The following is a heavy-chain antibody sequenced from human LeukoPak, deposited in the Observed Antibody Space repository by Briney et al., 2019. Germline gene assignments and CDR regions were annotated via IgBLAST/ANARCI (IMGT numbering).Heavy chain of an antibody. CDR1: GGSISSSSYY. Sequence: SETLSLTCTVSGGSISSSSYYWGWIRQPPGKGLEWIGSIYYSGSTYYNPSLKSRVTISVDTSKNQFSLKLSSVTAADTAVYYCARVVFGVPMTPMANWFDPWGQGTLVTVSS. CDR2: IYYSGST. D-gene: IGHD3-10*02. CDR3: ARVVFGVPMTPMANWFDP. V-gene: IGHV4-39*07. J-gene: IGHJ5*02.